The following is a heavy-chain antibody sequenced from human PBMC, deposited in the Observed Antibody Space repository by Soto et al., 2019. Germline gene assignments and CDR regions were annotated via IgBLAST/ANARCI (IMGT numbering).Heavy chain of an antibody. CDR3: VRDVGFDYVN. D-gene: IGHD3-16*01. CDR1: GFSFSSYW. J-gene: IGHJ4*02. V-gene: IGHV3-7*01. Sequence: EVQLVESGGGLVQPGGSLRLSCTVSGFSFSSYWMTWVRQAPGKGLEWVASIKQDESEKYYVDSVKGRFTISRDNVEDSLFLQMNSLSAEDTAVYFCVRDVGFDYVNWGQGTLVTVSS. CDR2: IKQDESEK.